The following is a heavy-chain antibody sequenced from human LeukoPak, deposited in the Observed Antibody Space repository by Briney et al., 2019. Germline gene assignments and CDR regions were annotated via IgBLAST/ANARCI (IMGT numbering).Heavy chain of an antibody. J-gene: IGHJ4*02. D-gene: IGHD6-19*01. CDR1: GGSVSSGSYY. V-gene: IGHV4-61*01. Sequence: PSETLSLTCTVSGGSVSSGSYYWSRIRQPPGKGLEWIGYIYYSGSTNYNPSLKSRVTISVDTSKNQFSLKLSSVTAADTAVYYCARGISSGWSRAVGYWGQGTLVTVSS. CDR3: ARGISSGWSRAVGY. CDR2: IYYSGST.